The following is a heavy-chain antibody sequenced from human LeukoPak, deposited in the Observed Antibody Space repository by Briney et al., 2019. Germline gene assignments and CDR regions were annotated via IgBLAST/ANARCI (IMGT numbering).Heavy chain of an antibody. Sequence: GGSLRLSCAASGFTFSSYAMHWVRLVPGKGLEWVAVISYDGSNKYYADSVKGRFAISRDNSKNTLYLQMNSLRAEDTAVYYCARSLMVRGVITPKYGMDVWGQGTTVTVSS. D-gene: IGHD3-10*01. CDR2: ISYDGSNK. V-gene: IGHV3-30*09. J-gene: IGHJ6*02. CDR1: GFTFSSYA. CDR3: ARSLMVRGVITPKYGMDV.